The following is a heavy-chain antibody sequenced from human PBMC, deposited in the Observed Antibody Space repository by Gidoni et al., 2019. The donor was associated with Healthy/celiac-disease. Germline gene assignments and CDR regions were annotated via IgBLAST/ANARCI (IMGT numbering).Heavy chain of an antibody. J-gene: IGHJ2*01. Sequence: QITLKKSGPTLVKPTQTLTLTCTFSGFSLSTSGVGVGWIRQPPGKALEWLALIYWNDDKRYSPSLKSRLTITKDTSKNQVVLTMTNMDPVDTATYYCAHSFKTKVYDSSGYYHWDWYFDLWGRGTLVTVSS. CDR2: IYWNDDK. D-gene: IGHD3-22*01. V-gene: IGHV2-5*01. CDR1: GFSLSTSGVG. CDR3: AHSFKTKVYDSSGYYHWDWYFDL.